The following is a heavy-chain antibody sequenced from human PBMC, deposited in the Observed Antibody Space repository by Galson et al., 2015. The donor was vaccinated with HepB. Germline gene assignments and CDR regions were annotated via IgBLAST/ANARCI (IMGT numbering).Heavy chain of an antibody. V-gene: IGHV1-46*01. CDR2: INPTAGST. CDR1: AFTFTSYF. Sequence: SVKVSCKASAFTFTSYFIHWLRQAPGQGLEWMGLINPTAGSTSYAQKFQGRVTVIRDTSTSTVYMELSSLRSDDTAVFYCARGLLGYCSGGGCLPYYYAMDVWGQGTTVAVSS. D-gene: IGHD2-15*01. CDR3: ARGLLGYCSGGGCLPYYYAMDV. J-gene: IGHJ6*02.